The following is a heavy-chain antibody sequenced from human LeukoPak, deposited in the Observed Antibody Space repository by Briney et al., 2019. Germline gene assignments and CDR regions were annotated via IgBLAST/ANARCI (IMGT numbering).Heavy chain of an antibody. D-gene: IGHD6-13*01. CDR2: ISGSGGST. Sequence: PGGSLRLSCAASGFTLSSYAMSWVRQAPGKGLEWVSAISGSGGSTYYADSVKGRFTISRDNSKNTLYLQMNSLRAEDTAVYYCAKDKSSSWYPDDAFDIWGQGTMVTVSS. CDR3: AKDKSSSWYPDDAFDI. CDR1: GFTLSSYA. V-gene: IGHV3-23*01. J-gene: IGHJ3*02.